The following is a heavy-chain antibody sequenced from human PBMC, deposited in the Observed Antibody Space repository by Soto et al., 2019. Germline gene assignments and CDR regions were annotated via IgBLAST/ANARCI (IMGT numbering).Heavy chain of an antibody. CDR3: ARVGYYDSSGFDAFDI. V-gene: IGHV4-59*12. J-gene: IGHJ3*02. CDR2: IDYYGST. Sequence: SETLSLTCTVSGGSISGYYWSWIRQPPGKRLEWIGYIDYYGSTNYNPSLNSRVTMSVDMSKNQLSLEVRSVTAADTAVYYCARVGYYDSSGFDAFDIWGQGTMVTVSS. D-gene: IGHD3-22*01. CDR1: GGSISGYY.